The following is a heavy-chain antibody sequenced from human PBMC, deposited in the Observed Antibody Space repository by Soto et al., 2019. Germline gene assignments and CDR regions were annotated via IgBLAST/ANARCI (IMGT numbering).Heavy chain of an antibody. CDR3: AKDSWDCSSTSCYGWVDT. Sequence: GGSLRLSCAASGFTFSNYAMSWVRQAPGKGLEWVSLISGSGGTTYYADSVKGRFTISRDNSKNTLYLQMNSLRAEDTAVYYCAKDSWDCSSTSCYGWVDTWGQGTQVTVSS. V-gene: IGHV3-23*01. J-gene: IGHJ5*02. CDR2: ISGSGGTT. D-gene: IGHD2-2*01. CDR1: GFTFSNYA.